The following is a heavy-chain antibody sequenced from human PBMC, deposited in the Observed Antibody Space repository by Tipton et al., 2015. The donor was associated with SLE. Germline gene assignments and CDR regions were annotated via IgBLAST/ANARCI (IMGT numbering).Heavy chain of an antibody. CDR3: ARTPRGTYSADF. D-gene: IGHD1-26*01. V-gene: IGHV4-31*03. J-gene: IGHJ4*02. Sequence: TLSLTCTVSSGSISSGGHYWSWIRQPPGKGLEWVGYMHHTGTTYYDPSLESRVTISVDTSKNQFSLKLSSVTAADTAVYYCARTPRGTYSADFWGQGTQVTVSS. CDR2: MHHTGTT. CDR1: SGSISSGGHY.